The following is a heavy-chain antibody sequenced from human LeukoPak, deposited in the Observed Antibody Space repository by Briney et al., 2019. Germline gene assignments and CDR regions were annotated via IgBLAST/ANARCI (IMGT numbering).Heavy chain of an antibody. J-gene: IGHJ5*02. D-gene: IGHD6-13*01. Sequence: PGGSLRLSCAASTFTFSTYAMSWVRQAPGKGLEWVSGISRSGGSTYYADSVKGRFTISRDNSKNTLYLQMNSLRAEDTAVYYCARAGIAAASNWFDPWGQGTLVTVSS. CDR3: ARAGIAAASNWFDP. CDR1: TFTFSTYA. CDR2: ISRSGGST. V-gene: IGHV3-23*01.